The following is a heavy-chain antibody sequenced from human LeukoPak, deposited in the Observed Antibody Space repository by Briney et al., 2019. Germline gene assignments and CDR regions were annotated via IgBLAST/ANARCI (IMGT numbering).Heavy chain of an antibody. CDR3: ARGVGADAFDI. Sequence: PSETLSLTCTVSGGSISSSSYYWGWIRQPPGKGLEWIGSIYYSGSTYYNPSLKSRVTISVDTSKNQFSLKLSSVTAADTAVYYWARGVGADAFDIWGQGTMVTVSS. CDR2: IYYSGST. J-gene: IGHJ3*02. D-gene: IGHD1-26*01. V-gene: IGHV4-39*07. CDR1: GGSISSSSYY.